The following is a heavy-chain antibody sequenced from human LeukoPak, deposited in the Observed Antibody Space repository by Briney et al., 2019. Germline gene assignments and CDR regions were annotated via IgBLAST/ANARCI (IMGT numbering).Heavy chain of an antibody. CDR2: MNPNSGNT. J-gene: IGHJ5*02. Sequence: ASVKVSCKASGYTFTSYDINWVRQATGQGLEWMGWMNPNSGNTGYAQKFQGRVTMTRNTSISTAYMELSSLRSEDTAVYYCARGRVSLNWFDPWGQGTLVTVSS. CDR1: GYTFTSYD. V-gene: IGHV1-8*01. D-gene: IGHD2/OR15-2a*01. CDR3: ARGRVSLNWFDP.